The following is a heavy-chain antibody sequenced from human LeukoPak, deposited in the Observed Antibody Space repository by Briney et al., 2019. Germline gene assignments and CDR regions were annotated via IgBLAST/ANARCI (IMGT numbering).Heavy chain of an antibody. CDR1: GFTFSSYA. Sequence: GGSLRLSCAASGFTFSSYAMNWVRQAPGKGLEWVSAISGWDGRTYYADSVKGRFTISRDNSKNTVYLQMNSQRAEDTAVYYCAKNPGHYGDYVSHYYYGMDVWGQGTTVTVSS. D-gene: IGHD4-17*01. V-gene: IGHV3-23*01. J-gene: IGHJ6*02. CDR3: AKNPGHYGDYVSHYYYGMDV. CDR2: ISGWDGRT.